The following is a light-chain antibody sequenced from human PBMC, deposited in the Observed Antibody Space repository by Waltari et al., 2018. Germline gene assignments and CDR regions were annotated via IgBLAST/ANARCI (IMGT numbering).Light chain of an antibody. V-gene: IGKV1-17*01. CDR1: QGISSY. CDR2: AAT. J-gene: IGKJ3*01. Sequence: VQITQSPSSLSASVGDTVTITCRASQGISSYLNWFQQKPGKAPKLLIYAATTLESGVPSRFSGSGSGTEFTLTISSLQPEDFAAYYCLQHNSHPFTFGPGTKLDIK. CDR3: LQHNSHPFT.